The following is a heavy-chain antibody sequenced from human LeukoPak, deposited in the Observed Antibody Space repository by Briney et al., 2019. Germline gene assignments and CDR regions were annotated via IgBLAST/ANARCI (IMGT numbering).Heavy chain of an antibody. CDR2: ISGSGGRT. CDR1: GFTFSIYA. V-gene: IGHV3-23*01. D-gene: IGHD4-23*01. CDR3: AKDRSMGGYATVVTPYFDY. Sequence: PGGSLRLSCAASGFTFSIYAMSWVRQAPGEGLEWVSAISGSGGRTYYADSVKGRFTISRDNTKNTLYLQMNSLRDEDTAVYYCAKDRSMGGYATVVTPYFDYWGQGTLVTVSS. J-gene: IGHJ4*02.